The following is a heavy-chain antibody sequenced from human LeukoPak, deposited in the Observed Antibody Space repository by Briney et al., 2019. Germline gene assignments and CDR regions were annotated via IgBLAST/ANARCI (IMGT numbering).Heavy chain of an antibody. CDR3: ARHYYDSSGSNFDY. Sequence: GASVKVSCKASGYTFTGYYMHWVRQAPGQGLEWMGWINPNSGGTNYAQKFQGRVTMTRDTSISTAYMELSRLRSDDTAVYYCARHYYDSSGSNFDYWGQGTLVTVSS. D-gene: IGHD3-22*01. CDR2: INPNSGGT. CDR1: GYTFTGYY. J-gene: IGHJ4*02. V-gene: IGHV1-2*02.